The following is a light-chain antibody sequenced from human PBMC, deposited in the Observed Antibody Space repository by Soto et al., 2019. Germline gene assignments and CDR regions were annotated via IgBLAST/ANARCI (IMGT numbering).Light chain of an antibody. Sequence: DIQMTQSPSSLSASVGDRVTSTCRASQSITSYLNWYQQKPGKAPQLLIYAASSLQSGVPSRFSGSGSGTDFTLTISSLQPEDFATYFCQQSYNTPWTFGQGTKVEVK. CDR1: QSITSY. V-gene: IGKV1-39*01. CDR2: AAS. CDR3: QQSYNTPWT. J-gene: IGKJ1*01.